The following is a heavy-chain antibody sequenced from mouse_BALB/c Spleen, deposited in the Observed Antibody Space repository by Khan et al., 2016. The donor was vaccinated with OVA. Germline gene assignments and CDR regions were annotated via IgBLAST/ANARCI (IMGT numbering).Heavy chain of an antibody. Sequence: EVELVESGGDLVKPGGSLKLSCAASGFTFSSYGMSWVRQTPDKRLEWVATTTSGGSYTYYPDSVKGRFTISSDNAKNTLYLQMTSLKSEDTAMYYCARLGNSWGQGTLVTVSA. V-gene: IGHV5-6*01. CDR1: GFTFSSYG. CDR3: ARLGNS. J-gene: IGHJ3*01. CDR2: TTSGGSYT. D-gene: IGHD2-1*01.